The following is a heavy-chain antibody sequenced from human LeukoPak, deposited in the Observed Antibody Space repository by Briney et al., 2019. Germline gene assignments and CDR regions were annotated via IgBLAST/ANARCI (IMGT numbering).Heavy chain of an antibody. J-gene: IGHJ6*02. V-gene: IGHV1-69*04. CDR2: IIPIFGIA. Sequence: ASVKVSCKASGDTFSSYAISWVRQAPGQGLEWMGRIIPIFGIANYAQKFQGRVTITADKSTSTAYMELSSLRSEDTAVYYCARDQVPAAIRDYYYYYGMDVWGQGTTVTVSS. CDR3: ARDQVPAAIRDYYYYYGMDV. D-gene: IGHD2-2*02. CDR1: GDTFSSYA.